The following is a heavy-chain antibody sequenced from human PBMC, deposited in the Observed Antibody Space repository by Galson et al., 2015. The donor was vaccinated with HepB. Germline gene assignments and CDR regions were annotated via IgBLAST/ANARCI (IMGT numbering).Heavy chain of an antibody. Sequence: SLRLSCAASGFTFSSYSMNWVRQAPGKGLEWVSYISSSSATIYYADSVKGRFTISRDNAKNSLYLQMNSLRAEDTAVYYCARNFDCWGQGTLVTVSS. CDR1: GFTFSSYS. V-gene: IGHV3-48*01. J-gene: IGHJ4*02. CDR2: ISSSSATI. CDR3: ARNFDC.